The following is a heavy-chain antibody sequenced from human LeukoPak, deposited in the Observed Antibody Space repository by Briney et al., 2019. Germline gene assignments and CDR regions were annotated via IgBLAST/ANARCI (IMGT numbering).Heavy chain of an antibody. CDR3: AKVSGNRIRVGDVDF. D-gene: IGHD1/OR15-1a*01. Sequence: GGSLRLSCAVSGLSFSNYDMSWVRQAPGKGLEWVAAIRDSESSTEYAGSVKGRFTISRDNSKNTLYVQMSSLRAEDTAVYYCAKVSGNRIRVGDVDFWGRGILVTVSS. CDR1: GLSFSNYD. J-gene: IGHJ4*02. V-gene: IGHV3-23*01. CDR2: IRDSESST.